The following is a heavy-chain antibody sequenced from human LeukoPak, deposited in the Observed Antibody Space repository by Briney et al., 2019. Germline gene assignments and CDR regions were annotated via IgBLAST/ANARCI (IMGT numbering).Heavy chain of an antibody. J-gene: IGHJ5*02. Sequence: GAPVKVSCKASGYTFTNYGISWVRQAPGQGLEWMGWINTYNGNTNYAQKFQGRVTMTTDTSTSTAYMELRSLRSDDTAVHYCARNSPRDVAGRQFLPGVLSLLSQCDNCFDPWGQGTLVSVSS. CDR2: INTYNGNT. CDR1: GYTFTNYG. CDR3: ARNSPRDVAGRQFLPGVLSLLSQCDNCFDP. D-gene: IGHD7-27*01. V-gene: IGHV1-18*04.